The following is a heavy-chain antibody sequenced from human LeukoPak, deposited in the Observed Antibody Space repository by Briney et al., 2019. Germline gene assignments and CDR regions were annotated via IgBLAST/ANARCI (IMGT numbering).Heavy chain of an antibody. D-gene: IGHD3-22*01. CDR2: ISGSGGST. J-gene: IGHJ4*02. CDR3: AKAQGGYSYFDY. CDR1: GFTFRSSA. Sequence: GGSLRLSCAASGFTFRSSAMSWVRQAPGKGLEWVSGISGSGGSTFSADSVKGRFTISRDNSKNTLYLQMNSLRAEDTAVYYCAKAQGGYSYFDYWGQGTLVTVSS. V-gene: IGHV3-23*01.